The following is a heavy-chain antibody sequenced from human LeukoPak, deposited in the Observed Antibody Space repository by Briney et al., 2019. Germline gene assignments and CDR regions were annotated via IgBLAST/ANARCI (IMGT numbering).Heavy chain of an antibody. V-gene: IGHV3-11*01. CDR1: GFTFSDYY. D-gene: IGHD1-26*01. CDR2: ISSSGSTI. J-gene: IGHJ6*02. Sequence: PGGSLRLSCAASGFTFSDYYMSWIRQAPGKGLEWVSYISSSGSTIYYTDSVKGRFTISRDNAKNSLYLQMNSLRAEDTAVYYCARDGGFYSGSYYFFRYYYGMDVWGQGTTVTVSS. CDR3: ARDGGFYSGSYYFFRYYYGMDV.